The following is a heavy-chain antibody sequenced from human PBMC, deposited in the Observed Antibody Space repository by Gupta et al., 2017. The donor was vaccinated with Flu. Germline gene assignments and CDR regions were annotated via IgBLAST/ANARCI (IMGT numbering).Heavy chain of an antibody. V-gene: IGHV1-69*06. Sequence: QVQLVQSGAEVKKPGSSVKVSCKASGGTFSSSAISWVRQAPGQGLEWMGGIIPIFGTANYAQKLQGRVTITADKSTSTAYMELSSLRSEDTAVYYCARKSGSSTVTTGADYYYGMDVWGQGTTVTVSS. CDR1: GGTFSSSA. CDR3: ARKSGSSTVTTGADYYYGMDV. CDR2: IIPIFGTA. D-gene: IGHD4-17*01. J-gene: IGHJ6*02.